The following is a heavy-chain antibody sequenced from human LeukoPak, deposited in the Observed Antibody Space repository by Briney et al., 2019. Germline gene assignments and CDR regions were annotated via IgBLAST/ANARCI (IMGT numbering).Heavy chain of an antibody. Sequence: SETLSLTCTVSGYSISSGYYWGWIRQPPGKGLEWIGSIYHSGSTYYNPSLKSRVTISVDTSKNQFSLKLSSVTAADTAVYYCARGSGSYGYYFDYWGQGTLVTVSS. J-gene: IGHJ4*02. CDR3: ARGSGSYGYYFDY. CDR2: IYHSGST. V-gene: IGHV4-38-2*02. D-gene: IGHD1-26*01. CDR1: GYSISSGYY.